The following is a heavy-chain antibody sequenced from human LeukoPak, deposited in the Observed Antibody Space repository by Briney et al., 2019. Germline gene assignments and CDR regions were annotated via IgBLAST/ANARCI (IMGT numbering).Heavy chain of an antibody. CDR3: ATYSSSNGREFQY. Sequence: GGSLRLSCAASGFTFSSYWMHWVRQAPGKGLVWVSRINSDGSSTSYADSVKGRFTISRDNAKNTLYLQMNSLRAEDTAVYYCATYSSSNGREFQYWGQGTLVTVSS. V-gene: IGHV3-74*01. CDR2: INSDGSST. D-gene: IGHD2-2*01. CDR1: GFTFSSYW. J-gene: IGHJ1*01.